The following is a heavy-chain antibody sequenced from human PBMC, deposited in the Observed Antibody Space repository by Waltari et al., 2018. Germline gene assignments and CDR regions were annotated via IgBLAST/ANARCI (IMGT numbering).Heavy chain of an antibody. CDR2: IYYSGTT. D-gene: IGHD2-8*02. Sequence: QLQLQESGPGLVKPSETLSLTCTVSGGSISSNSYYWGWIRQPPGKGLEWIGSIYYSGTTYYNPSLQSRVTISVATSKTQFSLKLSSVTAADTAVYYCARRRGGGYCTGGNCSLDYWGQGTLVTVSS. J-gene: IGHJ4*02. V-gene: IGHV4-39*07. CDR1: GGSISSNSYY. CDR3: ARRRGGGYCTGGNCSLDY.